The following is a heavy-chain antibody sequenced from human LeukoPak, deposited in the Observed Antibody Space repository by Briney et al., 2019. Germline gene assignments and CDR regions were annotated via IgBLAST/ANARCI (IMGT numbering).Heavy chain of an antibody. V-gene: IGHV4-59*08. CDR2: IYYSGST. CDR1: GGSISSYY. Sequence: KSSETLSLTCTVSGGSISSYYWSWIRQPPGKGLEWIGYIYYSGSTNYNPSLKSRVTISVDTSKNQFSLKLSYVTAADTAVYYCARLGRTDAFDIWGHGTMVTVSS. CDR3: ARLGRTDAFDI. J-gene: IGHJ3*02.